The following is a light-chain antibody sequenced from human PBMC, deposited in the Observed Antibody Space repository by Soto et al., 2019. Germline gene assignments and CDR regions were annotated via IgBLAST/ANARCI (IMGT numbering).Light chain of an antibody. CDR1: SSDVGSYNL. CDR2: QGG. V-gene: IGLV2-23*01. Sequence: QSVLTQPASVSGSPGQSITISCTGTSSDVGSYNLVSWYQQHSGKVPKLIIYQGGQRPSGVSSRFSGSKSGNTASLTISGLQAEDEAEYFCSSYAGSSTLFVFGTGTKVTVL. J-gene: IGLJ1*01. CDR3: SSYAGSSTLFV.